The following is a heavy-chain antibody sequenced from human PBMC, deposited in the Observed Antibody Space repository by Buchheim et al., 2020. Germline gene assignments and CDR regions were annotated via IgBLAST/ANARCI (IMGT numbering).Heavy chain of an antibody. CDR1: GYTFTSYY. D-gene: IGHD3-16*01. Sequence: QVQLVQSGAEVKKPGASVKVSCKASGYTFTSYYMHWVRQAPGQGLEWMGIINPSGGSTSYAQKFQGRVNMTRDTSTSTVYMELSSLRSEDTAVYYCARVHITGLGTPTWFDPWGQGTL. CDR3: ARVHITGLGTPTWFDP. CDR2: INPSGGST. J-gene: IGHJ5*02. V-gene: IGHV1-46*01.